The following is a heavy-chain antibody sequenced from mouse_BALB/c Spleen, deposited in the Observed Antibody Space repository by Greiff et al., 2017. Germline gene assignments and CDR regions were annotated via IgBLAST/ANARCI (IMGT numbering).Heavy chain of an antibody. J-gene: IGHJ4*01. Sequence: QVQLQQSGAELVRPGASVTLSCKASGYTFTDYEMHWVKQTPVHGLEWIGAIDPETGGTAYNQKFKGKATLTADKSSSTAYMELRSLTSEDSAVYYCTRCSLLRLRAMDCWGQGTSVTVSS. CDR1: GYTFTDYE. CDR2: IDPETGGT. D-gene: IGHD1-2*01. V-gene: IGHV1-15*01. CDR3: TRCSLLRLRAMDC.